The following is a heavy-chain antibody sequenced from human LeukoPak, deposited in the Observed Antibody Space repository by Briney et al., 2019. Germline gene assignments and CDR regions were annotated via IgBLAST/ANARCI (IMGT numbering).Heavy chain of an antibody. J-gene: IGHJ6*02. D-gene: IGHD3-3*01. CDR1: GYSFTSYW. CDR2: IDPSDSYT. CDR3: ARSTPIYDFWSGPEDV. Sequence: GESLKISCKGSGYSFTSYWISWVRQMPGKGLEWMGRIDPSDSYTNYSPSFQGHVTISADKSISTAYLQWSSLKASDTAMYYCARSTPIYDFWSGPEDVWGQGTTVTVSS. V-gene: IGHV5-10-1*01.